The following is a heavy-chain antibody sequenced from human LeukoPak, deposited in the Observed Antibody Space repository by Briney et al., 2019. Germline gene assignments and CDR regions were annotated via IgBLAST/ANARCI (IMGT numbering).Heavy chain of an antibody. CDR2: INSDGSST. V-gene: IGHV3-74*01. Sequence: GRPLRLSCAASGFTFSSYWMHWVRQAPGKGLVWVSRINSDGSSTLYADSVKGRFTISRDNAKNTLYLQMNSLRAEDTAVYYCASSVNYYYGMDVWGQGTTVTVSS. J-gene: IGHJ6*02. CDR1: GFTFSSYW. CDR3: ASSVNYYYGMDV.